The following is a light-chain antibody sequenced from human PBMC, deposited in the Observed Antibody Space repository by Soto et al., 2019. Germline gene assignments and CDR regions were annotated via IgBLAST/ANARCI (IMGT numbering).Light chain of an antibody. CDR1: QSVIRY. CDR2: DGS. J-gene: IGKJ5*01. Sequence: EILLTQSPATLSLSPGERATLSCRASQSVIRYLAWYQQRPGQAPRLLIYDGSHRATGTPARFSGSGSGTDFTLTISSLEPEDSAVYYCQQRSNWPPITFGQGTRLEIK. CDR3: QQRSNWPPIT. V-gene: IGKV3-11*01.